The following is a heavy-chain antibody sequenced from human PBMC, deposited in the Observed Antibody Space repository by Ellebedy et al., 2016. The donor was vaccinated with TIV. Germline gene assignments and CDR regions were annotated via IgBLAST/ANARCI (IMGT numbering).Heavy chain of an antibody. CDR3: AGTKVRGDPFDY. CDR2: ISSSGRTT. CDR1: GFTFSSYE. Sequence: PGGSLRLSCAASGFTFSSYEMNWVRQAPGKGLEWVAYISSSGRTTYYGDSVKGRFTGRFTISRDNAKNALYLQMNRLRAEDTALYYCAGTKVRGDPFDYWGQGTLVTVSS. J-gene: IGHJ4*02. V-gene: IGHV3-48*03. D-gene: IGHD3-10*01.